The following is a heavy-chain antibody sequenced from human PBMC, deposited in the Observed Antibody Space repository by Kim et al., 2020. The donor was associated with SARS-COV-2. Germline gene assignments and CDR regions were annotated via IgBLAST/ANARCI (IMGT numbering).Heavy chain of an antibody. J-gene: IGHJ6*02. CDR3: ARKGGPYSSSSRDYYYGMDV. Sequence: GGSLRLSCAASGFTVSSSCMSWVRRAPGKGLEWVANIKEDGSGTYYEDSVKGRFTISRDNAKNSLYLQMNSLRAEDTAVYYCARKGGPYSSSSRDYYYGMDVWGQGTAVTVSS. D-gene: IGHD6-6*01. CDR1: GFTVSSSC. V-gene: IGHV3-7*01. CDR2: IKEDGSGT.